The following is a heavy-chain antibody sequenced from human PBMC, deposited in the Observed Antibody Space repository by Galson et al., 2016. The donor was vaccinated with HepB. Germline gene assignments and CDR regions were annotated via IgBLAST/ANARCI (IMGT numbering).Heavy chain of an antibody. V-gene: IGHV1-18*01. CDR1: GYTFTAYG. D-gene: IGHD5-24*01. CDR2: ISAYNGNT. CDR3: AQTWGGLQFDNWFDP. J-gene: IGHJ5*02. Sequence: SVKVSCKASGYTFTAYGISWVRQAPGQGLEWMGWISAYNGNTHYAQKFQGRVTMSTVTSTGTAYMELRSLRSDDTAVYYCAQTWGGLQFDNWFDPWGQGTLVTVSS.